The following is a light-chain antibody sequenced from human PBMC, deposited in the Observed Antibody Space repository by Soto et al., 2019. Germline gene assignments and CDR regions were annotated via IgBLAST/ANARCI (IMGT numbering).Light chain of an antibody. CDR3: QQRSNWPPKVT. V-gene: IGKV3-11*01. CDR1: QSVSSY. CDR2: DAS. J-gene: IGKJ4*01. Sequence: EIVLTQPPATLSLSPGERATLSCRASQSVSSYLAWYQQKPGQAPRLLIYDASNRATGIPARFSGSGSGTEFTLTISSLEPEDFAVYYCQQRSNWPPKVTFGGGTKVEIK.